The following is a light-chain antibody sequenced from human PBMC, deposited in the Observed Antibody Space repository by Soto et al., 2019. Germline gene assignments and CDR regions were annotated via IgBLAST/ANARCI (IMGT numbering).Light chain of an antibody. V-gene: IGKV1-12*01. Sequence: DIPMTQSPSSVSASVGDRVTITCRASQGISSWLAWYQQKPGKAHKLLNYAAFSLQTGVPSTFSGSGSGTDFTLTISSLQPEDFATYYCQQAYSFPITFGQGTRLEIK. CDR3: QQAYSFPIT. CDR2: AAF. J-gene: IGKJ5*01. CDR1: QGISSW.